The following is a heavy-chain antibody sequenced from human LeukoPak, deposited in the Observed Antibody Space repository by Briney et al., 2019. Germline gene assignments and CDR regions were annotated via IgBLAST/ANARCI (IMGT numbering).Heavy chain of an antibody. CDR3: ARGDGEREWFDP. J-gene: IGHJ5*02. D-gene: IGHD3-3*01. CDR1: GYTFTGYY. CDR2: INPNSGGT. Sequence: ASVKVSCKASGYTFTGYYMHWVRQAPGQGLEWMGWINPNSGGTNYAQRFQGRVTMTRDTSISTAYMELSRLRSDDAAVYYCARGDGEREWFDPWGQGALVTVSS. V-gene: IGHV1-2*02.